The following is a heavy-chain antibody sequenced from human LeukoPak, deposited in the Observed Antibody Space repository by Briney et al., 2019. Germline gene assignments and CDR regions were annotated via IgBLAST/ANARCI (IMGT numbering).Heavy chain of an antibody. Sequence: PSETLSLTCTVSGGSIISTDDYWGWIRQPPGKGPEWIGSIYYTGSTYHNPSLKSRVTISEDPSKNQFSLKLNSVTAADTAVYYCARRGPPRTLLRGVKSGWFDPWGQGTLVTVSS. CDR2: IYYTGST. D-gene: IGHD3-10*01. V-gene: IGHV4-39*07. J-gene: IGHJ5*02. CDR3: ARRGPPRTLLRGVKSGWFDP. CDR1: GGSIISTDDY.